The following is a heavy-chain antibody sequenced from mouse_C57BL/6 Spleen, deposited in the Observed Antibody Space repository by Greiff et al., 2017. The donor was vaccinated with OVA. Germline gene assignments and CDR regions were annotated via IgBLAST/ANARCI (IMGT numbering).Heavy chain of an antibody. CDR2: FYPGSGSI. CDR1: GYTFTEYT. D-gene: IGHD2-5*01. Sequence: VQLQQSGAELVKPGASVKLSCTASGYTFTEYTIHWVKQRSGQGLEWIGWFYPGSGSIKYNEKFKDTATLTADKSSSTVYIEHSRLESEDSAVYCCAMHEEARSNLAGFAYWGQGTLVTVSA. V-gene: IGHV1-62-2*01. J-gene: IGHJ3*01. CDR3: AMHEEARSNLAGFAY.